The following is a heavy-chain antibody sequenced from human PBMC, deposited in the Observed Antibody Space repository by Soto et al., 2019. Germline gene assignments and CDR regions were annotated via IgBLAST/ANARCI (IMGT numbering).Heavy chain of an antibody. CDR1: GGSFSGYY. Sequence: SETLSLTCAVYGGSFSGYYWSWIRQPPGKGLEWIGEINHSGSTNYNPSLKSRVTISVDTSKNQFSLKLSSVTAADTAVYYCARAIVVVPAAAHNYYYYMAVWGKGTTVPGSS. V-gene: IGHV4-34*01. CDR3: ARAIVVVPAAAHNYYYYMAV. J-gene: IGHJ6*03. D-gene: IGHD2-2*01. CDR2: INHSGST.